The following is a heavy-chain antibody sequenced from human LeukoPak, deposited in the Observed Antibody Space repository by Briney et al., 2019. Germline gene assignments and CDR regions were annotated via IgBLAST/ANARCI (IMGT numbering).Heavy chain of an antibody. Sequence: PGGSLRLSCAASGFTFSSYEMNWVRQAPGKGLEWVSYISSSGSTIYYADSVNGRFTISRDNAKNSLYLQMNSLRAEDTAVYYCARTVVPAAFDPWGQGTLVTVSS. CDR2: ISSSGSTI. J-gene: IGHJ5*02. CDR1: GFTFSSYE. V-gene: IGHV3-48*03. D-gene: IGHD2-2*01. CDR3: ARTVVPAAFDP.